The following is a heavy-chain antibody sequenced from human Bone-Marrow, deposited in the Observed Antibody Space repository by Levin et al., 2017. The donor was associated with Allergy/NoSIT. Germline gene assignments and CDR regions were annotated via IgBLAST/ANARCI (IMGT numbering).Heavy chain of an antibody. V-gene: IGHV5-51*01. Sequence: GESLKISCKDSGHTFPSYWIAWVRQMPGKGLEWMGIIYPDDSDTRYNPSFQGQVTISVDKSISTAYLQWSSLKASDTAMYYCARHGFRFCNSATCYDASLDIWGQGTMVTVSS. CDR3: ARHGFRFCNSATCYDASLDI. CDR2: IYPDDSDT. J-gene: IGHJ3*02. CDR1: GHTFPSYW. D-gene: IGHD2/OR15-2a*01.